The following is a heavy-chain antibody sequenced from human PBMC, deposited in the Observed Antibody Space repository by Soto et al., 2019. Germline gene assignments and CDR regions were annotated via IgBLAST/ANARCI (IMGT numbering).Heavy chain of an antibody. CDR2: ISGSGGST. D-gene: IGHD4-17*01. Sequence: GGSLRLSCAASGFTFSSYAMSWVRQAPGKGLEWVSAISGSGGSTYYADSVKGRFTISRDNSKNTLYLQMNSLRAEDTAVYYCAKDSGYGDYERIFDYWGQGTLVTVSS. CDR1: GFTFSSYA. CDR3: AKDSGYGDYERIFDY. J-gene: IGHJ4*02. V-gene: IGHV3-23*01.